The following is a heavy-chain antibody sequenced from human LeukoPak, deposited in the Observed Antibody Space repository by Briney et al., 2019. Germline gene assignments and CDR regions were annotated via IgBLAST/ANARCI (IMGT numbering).Heavy chain of an antibody. Sequence: RASETLSLTCTVSGDSISGYYWSWIRQPPGKGLEWIGNIYYSGTTNYNPSIKSRVTISVDTSKNQFSLKLSSVTAADMAVYYCARREYSSGWYYFDYWGQGTLVTVSS. V-gene: IGHV4-59*08. CDR2: IYYSGTT. CDR3: ARREYSSGWYYFDY. J-gene: IGHJ4*02. D-gene: IGHD6-19*01. CDR1: GDSISGYY.